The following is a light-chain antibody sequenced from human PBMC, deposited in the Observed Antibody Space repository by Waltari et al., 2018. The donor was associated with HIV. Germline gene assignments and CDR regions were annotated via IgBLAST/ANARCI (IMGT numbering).Light chain of an antibody. Sequence: EIVMTQSPATLSVSLGERVTLSCRASQNVITNLAWYQQKPGQAPRLLIYGASTRATDIPSRFSGGGSGTEFTLTIDSLQSEDSASYYCQQYNNWPRTFGQGTKVEVK. CDR3: QQYNNWPRT. CDR1: QNVITN. V-gene: IGKV3-15*01. J-gene: IGKJ1*01. CDR2: GAS.